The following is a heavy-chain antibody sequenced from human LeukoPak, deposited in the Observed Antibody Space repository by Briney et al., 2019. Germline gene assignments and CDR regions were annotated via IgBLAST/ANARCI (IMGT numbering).Heavy chain of an antibody. J-gene: IGHJ3*02. CDR3: AKSTSEDYLNDAFDI. D-gene: IGHD4-11*01. Sequence: GGSLRLSCAASGFTFNNYVMSWVRQAPGKGLEWVSGISGSGGTTYYADSVRGRFTISRDNSKNTLYLQMNSLRAGYTAVFYCAKSTSEDYLNDAFDIWGQGTMVTVSS. V-gene: IGHV3-23*01. CDR1: GFTFNNYV. CDR2: ISGSGGTT.